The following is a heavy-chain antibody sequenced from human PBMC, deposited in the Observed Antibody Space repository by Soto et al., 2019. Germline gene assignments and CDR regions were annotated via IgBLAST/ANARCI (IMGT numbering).Heavy chain of an antibody. V-gene: IGHV3-30*18. CDR1: GFTFSSYG. CDR3: AKDRAMTTVSYFDY. D-gene: IGHD4-17*01. CDR2: ISYDGSNK. Sequence: XESLRLSCAASGFTFSSYGMHGVRQAPGKGLEWVAVISYDGSNKYYADSVKGRFTISRDNSKNTLYLQMNSLRAEDTAVYYCAKDRAMTTVSYFDYWGQGTLVTVSS. J-gene: IGHJ4*02.